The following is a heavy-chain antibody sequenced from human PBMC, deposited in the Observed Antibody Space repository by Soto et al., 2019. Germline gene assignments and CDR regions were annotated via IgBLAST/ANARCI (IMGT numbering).Heavy chain of an antibody. Sequence: PSETMYLASTVSGDIIWSWIRQPPGKGLEWIGYIYYSGSTHYNPSLKSRVTMSVDTSKNQFSLNLISVTAADTAVYYCARLAADERNCLDSLGQGTLFSV. CDR2: IYYSGST. D-gene: IGHD6-13*01. J-gene: IGHJ5*01. CDR3: ARLAADERNCLDS. CDR1: GDII. V-gene: IGHV4-59*08.